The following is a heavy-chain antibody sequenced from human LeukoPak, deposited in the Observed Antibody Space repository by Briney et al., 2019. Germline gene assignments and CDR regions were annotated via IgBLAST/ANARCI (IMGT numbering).Heavy chain of an antibody. CDR3: AKDETHSSGWAPFDS. Sequence: GGSLRLSCAASGLTFSSYGMSWVRQAPGRGLEWVSAISTTGGTTYYADSVRGRFTISRDNSRNTLFLQMNSLRVEDTAVYYCAKDETHSSGWAPFDSWGQGTLVIVSS. V-gene: IGHV3-23*01. CDR2: ISTTGGTT. J-gene: IGHJ4*02. D-gene: IGHD6-19*01. CDR1: GLTFSSYG.